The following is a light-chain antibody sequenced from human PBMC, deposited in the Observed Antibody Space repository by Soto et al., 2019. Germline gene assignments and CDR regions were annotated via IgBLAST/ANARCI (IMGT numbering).Light chain of an antibody. J-gene: IGKJ4*01. CDR3: QQYDSSPPT. Sequence: EIVLTQSPGTLSLSPGERATLSCRASQSVSSSYLAWYQQKPGQAPRLLIYGASSRATGIPDRFSGSGSGTDFTLTISRLEPEDVAVYYGQQYDSSPPTFGGGTKVEIK. CDR1: QSVSSSY. V-gene: IGKV3-20*01. CDR2: GAS.